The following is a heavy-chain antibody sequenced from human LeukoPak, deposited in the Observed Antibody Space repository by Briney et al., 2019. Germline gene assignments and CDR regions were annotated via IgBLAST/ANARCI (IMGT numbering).Heavy chain of an antibody. J-gene: IGHJ4*02. V-gene: IGHV1-69-2*01. D-gene: IGHD3-10*01. Sequence: ASVKVSCKVSGYTFTDYYMHWVQQAPGKGLEWMGLVDPEDGETIYAEKFQGRVTITADTSTDTAYMELSSLGSEDTAVYYCATMGYYYGSGSYYATTNLVDYWGQGTLVTVSS. CDR1: GYTFTDYY. CDR3: ATMGYYYGSGSYYATTNLVDY. CDR2: VDPEDGET.